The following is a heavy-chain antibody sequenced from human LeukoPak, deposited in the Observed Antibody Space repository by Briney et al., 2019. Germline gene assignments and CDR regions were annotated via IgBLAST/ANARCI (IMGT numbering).Heavy chain of an antibody. V-gene: IGHV1-18*01. J-gene: IGHJ4*02. D-gene: IGHD6-6*01. Sequence: ASVKVSCKASGYTFTSYGISWVRQAPGQRLEWMGWISAYNGNTNYAQKLQGRVTMTTDTSTSTAYMELRSLRSDDTAVYYCAREAEEYSSSSFDYWGQGTLVTVSS. CDR3: AREAEEYSSSSFDY. CDR1: GYTFTSYG. CDR2: ISAYNGNT.